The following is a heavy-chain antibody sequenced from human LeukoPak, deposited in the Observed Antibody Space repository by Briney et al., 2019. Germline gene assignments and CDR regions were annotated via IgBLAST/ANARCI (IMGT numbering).Heavy chain of an antibody. CDR3: ARGLPYGSGSWNKDLDY. CDR1: GFTVSGNY. V-gene: IGHV3-66*01. D-gene: IGHD3-10*01. CDR2: IYSGGSA. Sequence: PGGSLRLSCTASGFTVSGNYMSWVRQAPGKGLEWVSVIYSGGSAYYADSVKGRFSISRDDSKNTLNLQMNSLRAEDTAVYYCARGLPYGSGSWNKDLDYWGQGTLVTVSS. J-gene: IGHJ4*02.